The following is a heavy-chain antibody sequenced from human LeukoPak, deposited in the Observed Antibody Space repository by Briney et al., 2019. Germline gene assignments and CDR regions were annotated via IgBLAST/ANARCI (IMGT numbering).Heavy chain of an antibody. V-gene: IGHV4-4*07. CDR2: IYTSGST. CDR1: GGSIISYY. J-gene: IGHJ4*02. D-gene: IGHD6-19*01. Sequence: SSETLSLTRTVSGGSIISYYWSWIRQPAGKGLEWIGRIYTSGSTNYNPSLKSRVTMSVDTSKNQFSLKLSSVTAADTAVYFCARHSSDYYGPIDYSGQPTLVTVSS. CDR3: ARHSSDYYGPIDY.